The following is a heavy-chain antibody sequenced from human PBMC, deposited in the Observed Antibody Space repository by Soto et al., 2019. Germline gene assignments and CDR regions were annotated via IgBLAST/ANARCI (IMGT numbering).Heavy chain of an antibody. Sequence: QVQLVQSGAEEKKPGASVKVSCKASGYTFINYAIHWVRQAPGQRLEWMGWINAGNGDTKYSQKFQGRVTITRDTSANTAYMELSGLRSEGTAVYYWARGGAGYYFGYWGQGTLVTVSS. CDR3: ARGGAGYYFGY. CDR2: INAGNGDT. D-gene: IGHD2-15*01. V-gene: IGHV1-3*05. J-gene: IGHJ4*02. CDR1: GYTFINYA.